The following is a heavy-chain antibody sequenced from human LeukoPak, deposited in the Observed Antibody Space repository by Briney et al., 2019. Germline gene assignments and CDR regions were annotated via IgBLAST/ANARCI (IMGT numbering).Heavy chain of an antibody. CDR1: GYTFTSYD. CDR3: ARGSSKRPTVVTYRFDY. D-gene: IGHD4-23*01. J-gene: IGHJ4*02. V-gene: IGHV1-8*01. CDR2: MNPNSGNT. Sequence: RASVKVSCKASGYTFTSYDINWVRQATGQGLEWMGWMNPNSGNTGYAQKFQGRVTMTRNTSISTAYMELSSLRSEDTAVYYCARGSSKRPTVVTYRFDYWGQGTLVTVSS.